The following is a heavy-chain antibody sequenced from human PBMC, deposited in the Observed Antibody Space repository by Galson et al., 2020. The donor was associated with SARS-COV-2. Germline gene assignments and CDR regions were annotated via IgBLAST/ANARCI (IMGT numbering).Heavy chain of an antibody. D-gene: IGHD6-6*01. CDR1: GGSISSGSYY. Sequence: SETLSLTCTVSGGSISSGSYYWSWLRQPAGKGLEWIGRIYTSGSTNYNPSLKSRVTISVDTAKNQFSRKLSSVTAADTAVYYCAREGSSSYYFDYGGQGTLVTVSS. V-gene: IGHV4-61*02. CDR3: AREGSSSYYFDY. CDR2: IYTSGST. J-gene: IGHJ4*02.